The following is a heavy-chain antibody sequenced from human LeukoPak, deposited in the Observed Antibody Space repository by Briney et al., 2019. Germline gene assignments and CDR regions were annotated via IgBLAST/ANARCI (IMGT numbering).Heavy chain of an antibody. CDR2: ISGSGGST. J-gene: IGHJ4*02. Sequence: GGSLRLSCAASGFTFSSYAMSWVRQAPGKGLEWVSAISGSGGSTYYADSVKGRFTISRDNSKNTLYLQMNSLRAEDTAVYYCAKGPGPSNRFGELRDWGQGTLVTVSS. CDR3: AKGPGPSNRFGELRD. D-gene: IGHD3-10*01. CDR1: GFTFSSYA. V-gene: IGHV3-23*01.